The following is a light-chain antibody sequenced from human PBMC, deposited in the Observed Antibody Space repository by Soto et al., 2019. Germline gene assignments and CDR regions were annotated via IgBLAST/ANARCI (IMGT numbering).Light chain of an antibody. CDR3: QSYDNSRSGSV. Sequence: QSVLTQPPSVSGAPGQRVTISCTGSSSNIGAGYDVHWYQQLPGTAPKLLIYGNTNRPSGVPDRFSGSKSGTSASLAITGLQAEDEAEYYCQSYDNSRSGSVFGGGTKLTVL. J-gene: IGLJ2*01. CDR1: SSNIGAGYD. V-gene: IGLV1-40*01. CDR2: GNT.